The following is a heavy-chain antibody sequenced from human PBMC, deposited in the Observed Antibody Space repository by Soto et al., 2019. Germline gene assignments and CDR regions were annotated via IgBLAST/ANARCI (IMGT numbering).Heavy chain of an antibody. Sequence: ASVKVSCKASGYTFTSYGISWVRQAPGQGLEWMGWISAYNGNTNYAQKLQGRVTMTTDTSTSTAYMELRSLRSDDTAVYYCARVPFYSSDNWFDPWGQGTLVTVSS. CDR3: ARVPFYSSDNWFDP. CDR1: GYTFTSYG. V-gene: IGHV1-18*01. J-gene: IGHJ5*02. CDR2: ISAYNGNT. D-gene: IGHD6-25*01.